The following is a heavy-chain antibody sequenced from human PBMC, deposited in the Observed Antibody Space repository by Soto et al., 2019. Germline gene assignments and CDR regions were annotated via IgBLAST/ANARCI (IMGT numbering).Heavy chain of an antibody. J-gene: IGHJ6*02. CDR1: GYTFTSYY. CDR2: INPSGGST. D-gene: IGHD3-22*01. CDR3: ARDLLYYYDSSGQVYYYYYGMDV. Sequence: ASVRVSCKASGYTFTSYYMHWVRQAPGQGLEWMGIINPSGGSTSYAQKFQGRVTMTRDTSTSTVYMELSSLRSEDTAVYYCARDLLYYYDSSGQVYYYYYGMDVWGQGTTVTVSS. V-gene: IGHV1-46*01.